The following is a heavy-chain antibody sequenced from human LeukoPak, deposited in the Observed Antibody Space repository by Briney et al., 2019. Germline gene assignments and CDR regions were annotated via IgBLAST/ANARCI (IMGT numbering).Heavy chain of an antibody. CDR2: ISGSSSTI. Sequence: GGSLRLSCAASGFSFSSNSMNWVRQAPGKGLEWVSYISGSSSTIYYADSVKSRFTISRDNAKNSLYLQMNSLRDEDTAMYYCTRDRARAGGEILDYWGQGTLVTVSS. D-gene: IGHD3-10*01. V-gene: IGHV3-48*02. CDR1: GFSFSSNS. J-gene: IGHJ4*02. CDR3: TRDRARAGGEILDY.